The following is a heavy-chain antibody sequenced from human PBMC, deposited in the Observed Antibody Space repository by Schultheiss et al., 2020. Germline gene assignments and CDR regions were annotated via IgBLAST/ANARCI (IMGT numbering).Heavy chain of an antibody. D-gene: IGHD2-15*01. CDR3: ARGYCSGGSCYRGRYYYYYYGMDV. V-gene: IGHV3-53*01. J-gene: IGHJ6*02. CDR1: GFTFSSYA. Sequence: GESLKISCAASGFTFSSYAMHWVRQAPGKGLEWVSVIYSGGSTYYADSVKGRFTISRDNSKNTLYLQMNSLRAEDTAVYYCARGYCSGGSCYRGRYYYYYYGMDVWGQGTTVNVSS. CDR2: IYSGGST.